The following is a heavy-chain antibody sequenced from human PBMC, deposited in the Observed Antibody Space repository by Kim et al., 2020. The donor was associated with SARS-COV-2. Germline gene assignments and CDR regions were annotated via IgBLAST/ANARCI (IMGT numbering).Heavy chain of an antibody. Sequence: GGSLRLSCAASGFTFSSYAMSWVRQAPGKGLEWVSAISGSGGSTYYADSVKGRFTISRDNSKNTLYLQMNSLRAEDTAVYYCAKDSGYYDFWSGYPIMDVWGQGTTVTVSS. CDR1: GFTFSSYA. V-gene: IGHV3-23*01. CDR3: AKDSGYYDFWSGYPIMDV. J-gene: IGHJ6*02. CDR2: ISGSGGST. D-gene: IGHD3-3*01.